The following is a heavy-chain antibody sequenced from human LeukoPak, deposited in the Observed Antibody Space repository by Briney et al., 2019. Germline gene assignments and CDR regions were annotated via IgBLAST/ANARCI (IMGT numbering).Heavy chain of an antibody. Sequence: GGSLRLSCAASRFIFDDYAMHWVRQAPGKGLEWVSLISGDGGSTYYADSVKGRFTISRDNTKNSLFLQMNSLRTEDTALYYCAKDRSDMARGVPAYYYYYAMDVWGQGTTVTVSS. D-gene: IGHD3-10*01. CDR2: ISGDGGST. J-gene: IGHJ6*02. CDR3: AKDRSDMARGVPAYYYYYAMDV. CDR1: RFIFDDYA. V-gene: IGHV3-43*02.